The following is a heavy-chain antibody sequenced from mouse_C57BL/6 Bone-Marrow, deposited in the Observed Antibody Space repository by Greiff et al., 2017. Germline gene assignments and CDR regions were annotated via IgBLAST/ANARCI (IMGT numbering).Heavy chain of an antibody. V-gene: IGHV1-55*01. CDR1: GYTFTSYW. J-gene: IGHJ4*01. Sequence: QVQLQQPGAELVKPGASVKMSCKASGYTFTSYWITWVKQRPGQGLEWIGDIYPGSGSTNYNEKFKSKATLTVDTSSSTAYMQLSSLTSEDSAVYYCARECGSRDYYAMDYWGQGTSVTVSS. D-gene: IGHD1-1*01. CDR3: ARECGSRDYYAMDY. CDR2: IYPGSGST.